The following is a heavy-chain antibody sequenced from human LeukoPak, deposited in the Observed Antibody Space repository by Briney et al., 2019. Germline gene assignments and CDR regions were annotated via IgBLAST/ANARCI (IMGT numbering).Heavy chain of an antibody. V-gene: IGHV3-7*01. CDR3: ARGDIVVMVTTTASFDS. CDR1: GFIFSNYW. J-gene: IGHJ4*02. CDR2: IKHDGNEK. Sequence: PAGSLRLSCTASGFIFSNYWMSWVRQAPGKGLEWVASIKHDGNEKYYVDSVEGRFTISRDNAKNSLYLQMNSLRAEDTAVYYCARGDIVVMVTTTASFDSWGQGTLVTVSS. D-gene: IGHD2-15*01.